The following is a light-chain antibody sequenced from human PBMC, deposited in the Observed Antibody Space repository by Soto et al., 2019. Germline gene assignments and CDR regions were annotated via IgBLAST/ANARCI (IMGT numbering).Light chain of an antibody. V-gene: IGLV1-40*01. CDR1: SSNIGAGYD. Sequence: QSVLTQPPSVSGAPVQRVTISCTGSSSNIGAGYDVHWYQRLPGTAPKVLIYGNNNRPSGVPDRFSGSKSGTSASLAITGLQAEDEADYYCQSYDSSLSGSYVFGTGTKVTVL. CDR3: QSYDSSLSGSYV. J-gene: IGLJ1*01. CDR2: GNN.